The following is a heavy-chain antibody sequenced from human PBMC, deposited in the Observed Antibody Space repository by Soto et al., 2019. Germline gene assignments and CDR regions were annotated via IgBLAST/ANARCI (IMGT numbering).Heavy chain of an antibody. CDR2: VSPKSGGT. Sequence: XSVKVSCKASGYNFSDYYIHWVRQAPGQGLEWLGWVSPKSGGTNYAQKFKGRVTMTRDTSSNTVYMDLSGLKSDDTAVFYCAREISGGGTLNWFDPWGQGTLVTVSS. CDR3: AREISGGGTLNWFDP. D-gene: IGHD2-8*02. CDR1: GYNFSDYY. V-gene: IGHV1-2*02. J-gene: IGHJ5*02.